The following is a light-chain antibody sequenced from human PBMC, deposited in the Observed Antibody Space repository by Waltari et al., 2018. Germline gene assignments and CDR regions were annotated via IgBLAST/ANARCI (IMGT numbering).Light chain of an antibody. J-gene: IGKJ1*01. V-gene: IGKV3-11*01. CDR1: QSVSTY. CDR3: QHRSDWPPWT. Sequence: EIVLTQSPATLSLSPGERATLSCRASQSVSTYLAWYQQKPGQAPRLPIYDASSRATGIPARFSGSGSGTDFTLTISSLEAEDFAVYYCQHRSDWPPWTFGQGTKVEIK. CDR2: DAS.